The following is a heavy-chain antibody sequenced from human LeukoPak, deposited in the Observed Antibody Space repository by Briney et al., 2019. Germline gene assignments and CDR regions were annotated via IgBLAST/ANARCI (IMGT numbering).Heavy chain of an antibody. CDR1: CGSVSSGGDY. V-gene: IGHV4-31*03. CDR3: ARIGESETYYDFWSGPPARWFDP. D-gene: IGHD3-3*01. CDR2: IYYSGST. Sequence: SETLSLTCTVSCGSVSSGGDYWSWIRQHPGKGLEWIGYIYYSGSTYYNPSLKSRVTISVDTSKNQFSLKLSSVTAADTAVYYCARIGESETYYDFWSGPPARWFDPWGQGTLVTVSS. J-gene: IGHJ5*02.